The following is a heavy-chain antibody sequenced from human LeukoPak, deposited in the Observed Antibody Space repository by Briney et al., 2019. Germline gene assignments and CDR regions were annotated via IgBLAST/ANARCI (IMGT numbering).Heavy chain of an antibody. J-gene: IGHJ6*02. CDR2: ISHGGST. CDR3: AREVWVYAPHYYYYGMDV. V-gene: IGHV4-34*01. D-gene: IGHD2-8*01. Sequence: PSETLSLTCAVYGGSFSDYYWSWIRQPPGKGLEWIGEISHGGSTNYNPSLKSRVTISEDMSKNQFSLMLSSVTAADTAVYYCAREVWVYAPHYYYYGMDVWGQGTTVTVSS. CDR1: GGSFSDYY.